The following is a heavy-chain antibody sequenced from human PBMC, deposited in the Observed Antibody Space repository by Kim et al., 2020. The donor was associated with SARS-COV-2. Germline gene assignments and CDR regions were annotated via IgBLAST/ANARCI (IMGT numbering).Heavy chain of an antibody. Sequence: GGSLRLSCAASGFTLTKYGMHWVRQAPGTGLEWVSFISYDGSVKHYGDTVKGRFTISRDTSKNILYLHMDSLRAEDTAVYYCARGAVSGNDGFGVWGQGSLVSVSS. J-gene: IGHJ3*01. V-gene: IGHV3-30*03. CDR2: ISYDGSVK. CDR3: ARGAVSGNDGFGV. D-gene: IGHD6-19*01. CDR1: GFTLTKYG.